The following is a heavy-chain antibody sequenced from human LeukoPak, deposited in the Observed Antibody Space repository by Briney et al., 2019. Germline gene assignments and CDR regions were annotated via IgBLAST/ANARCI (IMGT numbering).Heavy chain of an antibody. D-gene: IGHD2-15*01. J-gene: IGHJ4*02. CDR1: GFTFTSYA. Sequence: GGSLRLSCAASGFTFTSYAMHWVRQAPGKGLEWVAVISSDGDIEHYAESVKGRCTISRDSSGETVYLQIISLRPEDTALYYCLRGDSYCSGGTCRSFDYWGQGALVTVSS. CDR2: ISSDGDIE. CDR3: LRGDSYCSGGTCRSFDY. V-gene: IGHV3-30*04.